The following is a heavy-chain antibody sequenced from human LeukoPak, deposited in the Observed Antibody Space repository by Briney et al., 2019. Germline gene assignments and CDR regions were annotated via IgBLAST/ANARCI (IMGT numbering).Heavy chain of an antibody. CDR2: ISYDGSDK. J-gene: IGHJ6*02. D-gene: IGHD3-10*01. CDR3: AQGGSEIYYYYHGMDV. V-gene: IGHV3-30*18. CDR1: GITFSNYE. Sequence: GGSLRLSCAASGITFSNYEFHWVRQAPGKGPQWVAVISYDGSDKYYADSVKGRFTISRDNSKNTLYLQMNSLRVEDTAVFYCAQGGSEIYYYYHGMDVWGQGTTVTVSS.